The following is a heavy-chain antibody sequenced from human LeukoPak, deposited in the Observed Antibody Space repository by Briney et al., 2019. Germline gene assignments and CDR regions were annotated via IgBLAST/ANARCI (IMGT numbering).Heavy chain of an antibody. CDR2: ISWNSGSI. V-gene: IGHV3-9*01. Sequence: GGSLRLSCAASGFTFDDYAMHWVRQAPGKGLEWVSGISWNSGSIGYADSVKGRFTISRDNAKNSLYLQMNSLRAEDTAVYYCARDSPTYWGQGTLVTVSS. CDR1: GFTFDDYA. J-gene: IGHJ4*02. CDR3: ARDSPTY.